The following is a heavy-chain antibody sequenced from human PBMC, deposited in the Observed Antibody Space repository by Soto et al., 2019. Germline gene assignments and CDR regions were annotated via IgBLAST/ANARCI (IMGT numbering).Heavy chain of an antibody. J-gene: IGHJ4*02. Sequence: ASVKVSCKASGYTFTGYYMHWVRQAPGQGLEWMGIINPSGGSTSYAQKFQGRVTMTRDTSTSTVYMELSSLRSEDTAVYYCARDPTPHLAYCGGDCFTLDYWGQGTLVTVSS. V-gene: IGHV1-46*01. CDR3: ARDPTPHLAYCGGDCFTLDY. D-gene: IGHD2-21*02. CDR1: GYTFTGYY. CDR2: INPSGGST.